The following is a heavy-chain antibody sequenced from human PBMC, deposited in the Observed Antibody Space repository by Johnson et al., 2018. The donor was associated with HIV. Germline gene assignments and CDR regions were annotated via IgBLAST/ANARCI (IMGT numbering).Heavy chain of an antibody. V-gene: IGHV3-11*04. CDR2: ISSSGGTI. CDR3: ARDTDIVVVPARGDAFDI. D-gene: IGHD2-2*01. Sequence: QVQLVESGGGLVKPGGSLRLSCAASRFTFSDYYMSWIRQTPGKGLEWVSYISSSGGTIYYADSVKGRFSISRDNAKNSLYLQMNSLRAEDTAVYYCARDTDIVVVPARGDAFDIWGQGTMVTVSS. J-gene: IGHJ3*02. CDR1: RFTFSDYY.